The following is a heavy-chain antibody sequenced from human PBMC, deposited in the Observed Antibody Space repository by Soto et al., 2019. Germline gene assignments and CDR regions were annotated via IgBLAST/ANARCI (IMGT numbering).Heavy chain of an antibody. CDR1: GYTFTSYA. V-gene: IGHV1-3*01. CDR2: INAGNGNT. J-gene: IGHJ6*03. D-gene: IGHD2-8*01. Sequence: AWVKVFCKASGYTFTSYARHLVRHAPGQKLEWMGWINAGNGNTKYSQKFQGRVTITRDTSASTAYMELSSLRSEDTAVYYCARNRNGDYYYYYYMDVWAKGPRSP. CDR3: ARNRNGDYYYYYYMDV.